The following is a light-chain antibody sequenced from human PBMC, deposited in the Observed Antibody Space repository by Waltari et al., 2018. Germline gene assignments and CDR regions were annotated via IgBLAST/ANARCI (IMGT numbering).Light chain of an antibody. CDR3: MQALQAET. CDR2: LGS. J-gene: IGKJ2*01. CDR1: QRLLHSNGNNY. V-gene: IGKV2-28*01. Sequence: IVMTQSPLSLPVTPGEPASISCRSSQRLLHSNGNNYWDRYLKKPGQAPQLLICLGSSRASGVPDRFGGSGSGTDFTLKISRVEAEDVGVYYCMQALQAETFGQGTKLEIK.